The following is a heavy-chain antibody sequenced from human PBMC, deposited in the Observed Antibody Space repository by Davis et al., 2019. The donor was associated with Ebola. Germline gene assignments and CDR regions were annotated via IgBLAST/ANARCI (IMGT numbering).Heavy chain of an antibody. CDR2: LSGSGGTT. V-gene: IGHV3-23*01. CDR3: AKSISMFFRSSGPVY. Sequence: GGSLRLSCAASGFTFSSYGMHWVRQAPGKGLEWVSILSGSGGTTYYADSVKGRFTISRDNSKNTLYLQMNNLRAEDTAVYYCAKSISMFFRSSGPVYWGQGTLVTVSS. J-gene: IGHJ4*02. CDR1: GFTFSSYG. D-gene: IGHD3-22*01.